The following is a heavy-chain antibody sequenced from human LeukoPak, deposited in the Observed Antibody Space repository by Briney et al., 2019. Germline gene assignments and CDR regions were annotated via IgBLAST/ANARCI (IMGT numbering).Heavy chain of an antibody. D-gene: IGHD5-12*01. Sequence: PGGSLRLSCAASGFTFSDYYMSWIRQAPGKGLEWVSAISGSGGSTYYADSVKGRFTISRDNSKNTLYLQMNSLRAEDTAVYYCAKDPLGYSGYDPTAYFDYWGQGTLVTVSS. V-gene: IGHV3-23*01. CDR2: ISGSGGST. J-gene: IGHJ4*02. CDR1: GFTFSDYY. CDR3: AKDPLGYSGYDPTAYFDY.